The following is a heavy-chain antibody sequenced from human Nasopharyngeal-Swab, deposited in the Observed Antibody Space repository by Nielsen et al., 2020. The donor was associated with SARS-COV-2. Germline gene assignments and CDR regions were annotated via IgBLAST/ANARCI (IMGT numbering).Heavy chain of an antibody. CDR1: GFTFSSYD. CDR2: IGTAGDT. D-gene: IGHD4-23*01. Sequence: GASLQISCAASGFTFSSYDMNWVRQATGKGLEWVSAIGTAGDTYYPGSVKGRFTISRENAKNSLYLQMNSLRAEDTAVYYCASGTVTLLHYWGQGTLVTVSS. V-gene: IGHV3-13*01. CDR3: ASGTVTLLHY. J-gene: IGHJ4*02.